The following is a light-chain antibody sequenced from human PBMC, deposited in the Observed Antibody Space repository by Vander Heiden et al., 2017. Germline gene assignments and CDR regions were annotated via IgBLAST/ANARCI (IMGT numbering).Light chain of an antibody. CDR2: DAS. CDR3: QQYDYGPL. Sequence: DIQLTQSPSSLSASVGDRVTITCQASQDISKFLNWFQQRPGKAPRLLIYDASYLETGVPSRFSGSGSGTHFTFTISSLQPEDIATYYCQQYDYGPLFGQGTRLEIK. CDR1: QDISKF. V-gene: IGKV1-33*01. J-gene: IGKJ5*01.